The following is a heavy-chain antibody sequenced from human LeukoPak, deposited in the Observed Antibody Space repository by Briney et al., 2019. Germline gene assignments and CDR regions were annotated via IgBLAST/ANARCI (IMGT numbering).Heavy chain of an antibody. D-gene: IGHD1-26*01. J-gene: IGHJ4*02. Sequence: GGSLRLSCAASGFTFDDFGMTWVRQAPGKGLECVSGINWNGGGTGYADSVKGRFTISRDNAKKILYLQMNSRRVEDTAVYYCARWNLWGRVMERLSWIDHWGQGALVTVSS. CDR2: INWNGGGT. CDR3: ARWNLWGRVMERLSWIDH. V-gene: IGHV3-20*04. CDR1: GFTFDDFG.